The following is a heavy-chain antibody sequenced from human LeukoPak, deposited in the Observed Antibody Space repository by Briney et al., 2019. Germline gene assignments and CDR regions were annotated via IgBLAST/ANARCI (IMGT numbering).Heavy chain of an antibody. CDR3: ARVWVGGYSYGYVLSFDY. CDR1: GFTFSSYW. Sequence: GGSLRLSCAASGFTFSSYWMSWVRQAPGKGLEWVANIKQDGSEKYYVDSVKGRFTISRDNAKNSLYLQMNSLRAEDTAVYYCARVWVGGYSYGYVLSFDYWGQGTLVTVSS. CDR2: IKQDGSEK. D-gene: IGHD5-18*01. V-gene: IGHV3-7*01. J-gene: IGHJ4*02.